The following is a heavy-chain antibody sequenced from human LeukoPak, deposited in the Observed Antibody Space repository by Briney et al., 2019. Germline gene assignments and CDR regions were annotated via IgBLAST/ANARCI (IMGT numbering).Heavy chain of an antibody. CDR2: IYTSGTT. V-gene: IGHV4-4*07. CDR3: ADLTYYYGSGSSN. D-gene: IGHD3-10*01. J-gene: IGHJ4*02. Sequence: PSETLSLTCTVSGGSISSYYWSWIRQPAGKGLEWIGRIYTSGTTHYNPSLKSRVTMSVDTSKNQFSLKLSSVTAADTAVYYCADLTYYYGSGSSNWGQGTLVTVSS. CDR1: GGSISSYY.